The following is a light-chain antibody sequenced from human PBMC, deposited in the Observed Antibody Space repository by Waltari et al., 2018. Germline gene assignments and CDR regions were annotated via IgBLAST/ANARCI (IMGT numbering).Light chain of an antibody. Sequence: EIVMTQSPATLSVSRGGSATLSCRASLSIDDSLAWYQPKPGQPPRLRIHGASTRGTGIPVRFSGSGSGTAFTLTITGLQSEDFAVYFCQQYNQWPLTFGRGTKVEIK. J-gene: IGKJ4*01. CDR1: LSIDDS. CDR3: QQYNQWPLT. V-gene: IGKV3-15*01. CDR2: GAS.